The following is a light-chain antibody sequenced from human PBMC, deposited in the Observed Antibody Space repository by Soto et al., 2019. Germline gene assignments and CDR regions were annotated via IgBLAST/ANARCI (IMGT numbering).Light chain of an antibody. J-gene: IGKJ4*01. CDR1: QSVSSY. Sequence: EIVLTQSPATLSLSPGERATLSCRASQSVSSYLAWDQQKPGQAPRLLIYDASNRATGIPARFSGSGPGTDFTLTISSLEPEDFAVYYCQQRSNWPLTFGGGTKVEIK. CDR3: QQRSNWPLT. CDR2: DAS. V-gene: IGKV3D-11*02.